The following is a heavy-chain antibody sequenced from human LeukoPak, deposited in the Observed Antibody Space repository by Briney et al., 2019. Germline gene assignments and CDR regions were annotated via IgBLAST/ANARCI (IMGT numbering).Heavy chain of an antibody. Sequence: SETLSLTCTVSGGSISGSSYYWGWIRQPPGKGLEWIGSIYYSGSTYYNPSLKSRVTISVDTSKNQFSLKLSSVTAADTAVYYCARVPYYDFWSGYSGLYYYGMDVWGQGTTVTVSS. CDR1: GGSISGSSYY. D-gene: IGHD3-3*01. V-gene: IGHV4-39*07. CDR3: ARVPYYDFWSGYSGLYYYGMDV. J-gene: IGHJ6*02. CDR2: IYYSGST.